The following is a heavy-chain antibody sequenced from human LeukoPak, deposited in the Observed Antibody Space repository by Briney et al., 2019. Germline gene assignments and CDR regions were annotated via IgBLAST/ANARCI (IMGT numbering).Heavy chain of an antibody. D-gene: IGHD1-7*01. J-gene: IGHJ4*02. Sequence: GSSVKVSCKASGGTFSRNDISWVRQAPGQGLEWMGWINPNSGDTNYAQNFQGRVTMTRDTSFTTAYMELSRLRSDDTAVYYCASGEITGTTGYWGQGTLVTVSS. V-gene: IGHV1-2*02. CDR3: ASGEITGTTGY. CDR2: INPNSGDT. CDR1: GGTFSRND.